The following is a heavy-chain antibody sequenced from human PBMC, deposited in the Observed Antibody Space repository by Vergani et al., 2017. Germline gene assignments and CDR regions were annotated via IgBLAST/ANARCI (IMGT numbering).Heavy chain of an antibody. CDR3: ARDTLTAMGDY. J-gene: IGHJ4*02. V-gene: IGHV3-7*01. CDR1: GFNVGHYW. CDR2: IKEDGTEK. D-gene: IGHD5-18*01. Sequence: EVQLVESGGDFVQPGGSLTLSCAASGFNVGHYWMSWVRQAPGKGLEWVANIKEDGTEKYYLDSVKGRFTISRDIAENSIYLEMNSLRVEDTAVYYCARDTLTAMGDYWGQGTLVTVSS.